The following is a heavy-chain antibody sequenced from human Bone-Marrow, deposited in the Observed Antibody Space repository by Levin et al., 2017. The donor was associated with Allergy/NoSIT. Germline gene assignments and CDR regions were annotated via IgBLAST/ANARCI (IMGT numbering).Heavy chain of an antibody. Sequence: SETLSLTCTVSGASISNYYWSWIRQPPGKGLEWIAYIYYSGSINYNPSLQSRVTISADTAKNQFSLKLTSVTAADTAVYYFARGYSSSFYGGRWFDPWGQGTLVTVSS. D-gene: IGHD3-16*01. V-gene: IGHV4-59*01. CDR2: IYYSGSI. CDR1: GASISNYY. CDR3: ARGYSSSFYGGRWFDP. J-gene: IGHJ5*02.